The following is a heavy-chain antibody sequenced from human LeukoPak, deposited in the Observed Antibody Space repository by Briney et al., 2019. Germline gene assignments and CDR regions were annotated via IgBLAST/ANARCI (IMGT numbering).Heavy chain of an antibody. Sequence: SETLSLTCTVSGGSISSSSYYWSWIRQPPGKGLEWIGYIYYSGSTNYNPSLKSRVTISVDTSKNQFSLKLSSVTAADTAVYYCAGSVYARDAFDIWGQGTMVTVSS. CDR3: AGSVYARDAFDI. CDR1: GGSISSSSYY. CDR2: IYYSGST. J-gene: IGHJ3*02. D-gene: IGHD2-2*01. V-gene: IGHV4-61*01.